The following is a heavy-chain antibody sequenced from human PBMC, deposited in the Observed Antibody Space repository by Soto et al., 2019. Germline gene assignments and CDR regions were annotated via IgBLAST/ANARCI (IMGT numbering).Heavy chain of an antibody. CDR3: AANRGWYFDL. CDR2: LSGGGGST. V-gene: IGHV3-23*01. J-gene: IGHJ2*01. CDR1: GFTFTSYS. Sequence: GGSLRLSCAASGFTFTSYSMSWVRQAPGKGLEWVSALSGGGGSTYYADSVKGRFTISRDNSKNTVYLQMNNLRAEDTAVYYCAANRGWYFDLWGRGTPVTVSS.